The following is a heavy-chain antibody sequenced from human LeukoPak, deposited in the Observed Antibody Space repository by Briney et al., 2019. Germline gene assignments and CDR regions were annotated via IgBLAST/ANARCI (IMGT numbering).Heavy chain of an antibody. Sequence: GGSLRLSCAASGYTFSNYAMTWVRQAPGKGLEWVSAISGSDGSTYYSDSVTGRFSISRDNAKNSLYLQMNSLRAEDTAVYYCARRRGRGYKDDAFDIWGQGTIVTVSS. CDR2: ISGSDGST. CDR1: GYTFSNYA. J-gene: IGHJ3*02. V-gene: IGHV3-23*01. CDR3: ARRRGRGYKDDAFDI. D-gene: IGHD3-22*01.